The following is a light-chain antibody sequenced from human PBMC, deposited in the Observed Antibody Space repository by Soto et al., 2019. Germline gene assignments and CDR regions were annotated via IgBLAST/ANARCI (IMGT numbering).Light chain of an antibody. Sequence: DIQVTQSPPTLSASVGDRVTITCRASQSISSWLAWYQQKPGKAPKLLIYAAFTLQSGVPSRFSGSGSGTEFTLTISSLLPEDFATYYCQHLNSYPITFGQGTRLEI. CDR1: QSISSW. J-gene: IGKJ5*01. CDR2: AAF. CDR3: QHLNSYPIT. V-gene: IGKV1-5*01.